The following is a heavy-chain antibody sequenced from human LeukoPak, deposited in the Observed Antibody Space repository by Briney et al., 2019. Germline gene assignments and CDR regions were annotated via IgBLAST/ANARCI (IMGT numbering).Heavy chain of an antibody. J-gene: IGHJ3*02. CDR1: GGSISSSSYY. CDR2: IYYSGST. Sequence: SETLSLACTVSGGSISSSSYYWGWIRQPPGKGLEWIGSIYYSGSTYYNPSLKSRVTISVDTSKNQFSLKLSSVTAADTAVYYCARLGAFDIWGQGTMVTVSS. V-gene: IGHV4-39*01. CDR3: ARLGAFDI.